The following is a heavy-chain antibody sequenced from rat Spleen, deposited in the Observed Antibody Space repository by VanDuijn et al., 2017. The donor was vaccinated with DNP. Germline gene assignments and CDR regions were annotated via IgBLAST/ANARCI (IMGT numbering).Heavy chain of an antibody. CDR1: GFTFSAYY. J-gene: IGHJ2*01. V-gene: IGHV5-22*01. CDR3: TRGGGSSDY. D-gene: IGHD5-1*01. CDR2: IGSPAYAP. Sequence: EVQLVESGGGLVQPGRSLKLSCAASGFTFSAYYMAWVRQAPAKGLEWVAYIGSPAYAPYYADSVKGRFTISRDNAKSTLYLQMNSLRSEDTATYYCTRGGGSSDYWGQGVMVTVSS.